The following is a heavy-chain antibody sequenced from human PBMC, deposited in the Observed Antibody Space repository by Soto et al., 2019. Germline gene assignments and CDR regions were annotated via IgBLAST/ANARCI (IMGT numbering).Heavy chain of an antibody. CDR1: GYTFTSYG. D-gene: IGHD2-15*01. CDR2: ISAYNGNT. J-gene: IGHJ6*02. CDR3: ARFTGGSYNTYYFYYSMDV. Sequence: GASVKVSCKASGYTFTSYGISRVRQAPGQGLDGMGWISAYNGNTKYAQDLQGRVTMTTDTSTSTAYMELRSLRSDDTAVYYCARFTGGSYNTYYFYYSMDVWGQGTTVTVSS. V-gene: IGHV1-18*04.